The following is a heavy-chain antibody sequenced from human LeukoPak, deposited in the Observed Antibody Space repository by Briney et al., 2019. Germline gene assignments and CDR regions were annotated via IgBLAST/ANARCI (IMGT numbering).Heavy chain of an antibody. V-gene: IGHV3-30*03. Sequence: GGSLRLSCAASGFTFSIYDMHWVRQAPGKGLEWVALISYDGSNKNYADSVKGRFTISRDNSKDTLYLQMSSLRAEGTAVYYCARDLGYCSGGSCYPLLNWGQGTLVTVSS. CDR3: ARDLGYCSGGSCYPLLN. D-gene: IGHD2-15*01. J-gene: IGHJ4*02. CDR2: ISYDGSNK. CDR1: GFTFSIYD.